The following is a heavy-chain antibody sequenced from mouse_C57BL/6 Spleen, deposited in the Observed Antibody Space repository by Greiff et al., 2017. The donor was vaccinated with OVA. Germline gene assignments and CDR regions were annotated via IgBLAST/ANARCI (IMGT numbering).Heavy chain of an antibody. Sequence: QVQLQQPGAELVRPGSSVKLSCKASGYTFTSYWMHWVKQRPIQGLEWIGNIDPSDSETHYNQKFKDKATLTVDKSSSTAYMQLSSLTSEDSAVYYCAQGGYYDRDYAMDYWGQGTSVTVSS. V-gene: IGHV1-52*01. J-gene: IGHJ4*01. D-gene: IGHD2-4*01. CDR3: AQGGYYDRDYAMDY. CDR1: GYTFTSYW. CDR2: IDPSDSET.